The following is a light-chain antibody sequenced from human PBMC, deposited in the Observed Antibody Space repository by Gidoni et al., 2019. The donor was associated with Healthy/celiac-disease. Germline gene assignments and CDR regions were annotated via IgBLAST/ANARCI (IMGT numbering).Light chain of an antibody. Sequence: DIVMTQSPDSLAVSLGERATINCESSQSVLFSSNNKNYLAWYQQKPGHPPKLLIYWASTRESGVPDRFSGSGSGTDFTLTISSLQAEDVAVYYCQQYYSTPLTFGQGTKLEIK. CDR3: QQYYSTPLT. V-gene: IGKV4-1*01. CDR1: QSVLFSSNNKNY. CDR2: WAS. J-gene: IGKJ2*01.